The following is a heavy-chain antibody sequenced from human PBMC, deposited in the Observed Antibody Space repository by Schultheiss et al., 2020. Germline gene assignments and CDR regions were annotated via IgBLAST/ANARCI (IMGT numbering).Heavy chain of an antibody. D-gene: IGHD3-22*01. J-gene: IGHJ6*04. CDR3: ARGGYSIGSYLDGEYYYGMDV. V-gene: IGHV4-59*01. CDR1: GGSISSYY. Sequence: SETLSLTCTVSGGSISSYYWSWIRQPPGKGLEWIGYIYYSGSTNYNPSLKSRVTISVDTSKNQFSLKLSSVTAADTAVYYCARGGYSIGSYLDGEYYYGMDVWGEGTTVTVSS. CDR2: IYYSGST.